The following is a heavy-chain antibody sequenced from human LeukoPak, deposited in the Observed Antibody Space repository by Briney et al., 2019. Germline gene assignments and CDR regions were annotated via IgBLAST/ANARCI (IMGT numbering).Heavy chain of an antibody. V-gene: IGHV1-69*13. CDR2: IIPIFGTA. J-gene: IGHJ5*02. Sequence: SVKVSCKASGGTFSSYAISWVRQAPGQGLEWMGGIIPIFGTANYAQKFQGRVTITADESTSTAYMELSSLRSEDTAVYYCASGLATNFGFDPWGQGTLVTVSS. D-gene: IGHD5-24*01. CDR3: ASGLATNFGFDP. CDR1: GGTFSSYA.